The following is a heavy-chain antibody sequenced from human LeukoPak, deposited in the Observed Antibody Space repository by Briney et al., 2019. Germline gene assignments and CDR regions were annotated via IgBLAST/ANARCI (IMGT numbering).Heavy chain of an antibody. V-gene: IGHV4-34*01. CDR2: INHSGST. Sequence: SETLSLTCAVYGGSFSGYYWSWIRQPPGKGLEWIGEINHSGSTNYNPSLKSRVTISVDTSKNQFSLKLSSVTAADTAVYYCARESSDKYSSSWTNYYYYYMDVWGKGTTVTVSS. D-gene: IGHD6-13*01. CDR1: GGSFSGYY. CDR3: ARESSDKYSSSWTNYYYYYMDV. J-gene: IGHJ6*03.